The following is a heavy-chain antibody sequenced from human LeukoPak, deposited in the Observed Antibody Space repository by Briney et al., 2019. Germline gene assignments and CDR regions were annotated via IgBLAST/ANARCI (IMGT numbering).Heavy chain of an antibody. D-gene: IGHD6-19*01. V-gene: IGHV1-24*01. Sequence: GASVKVSCTVSGYTLTELSMHWVRQAPGKGLEWMGGFDPEDGETIYAQKLQGRVTMTTDTSTSTAYMELRSLRSDDTAVYYCARGGAVAGGLYYYYYYMDVWGKGTTVTISS. J-gene: IGHJ6*03. CDR1: GYTLTELS. CDR3: ARGGAVAGGLYYYYYYMDV. CDR2: FDPEDGET.